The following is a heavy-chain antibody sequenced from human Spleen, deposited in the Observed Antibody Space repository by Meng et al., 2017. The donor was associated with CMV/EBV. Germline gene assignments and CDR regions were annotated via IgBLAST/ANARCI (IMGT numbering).Heavy chain of an antibody. Sequence: GESLKISCAASGFTFNVFEMDWVRQAPGKGLEWISYISSSGITTHYADSVKGRFTTSRDNSKNSLFLQMDSLRAEDTAVYYCARVRYYDFWSGLDYYGMDVWGQGTTVTVSS. CDR1: GFTFNVFE. CDR2: ISSSGITT. D-gene: IGHD3-3*01. J-gene: IGHJ6*02. CDR3: ARVRYYDFWSGLDYYGMDV. V-gene: IGHV3-48*03.